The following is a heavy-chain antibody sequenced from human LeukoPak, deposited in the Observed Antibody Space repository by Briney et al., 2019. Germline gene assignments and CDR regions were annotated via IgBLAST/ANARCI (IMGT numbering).Heavy chain of an antibody. Sequence: WASVKVSCKVSGYTLTELSMHWVRQAPGKGHEWMGGFDLGDGETIFAQKFQGRVTMTEDTSTDTAYMELRSLTSEDTAVYYCAAGDPWHLLDYWGQGTLVTVSS. CDR3: AAGDPWHLLDY. V-gene: IGHV1-24*01. CDR1: GYTLTELS. CDR2: FDLGDGET. J-gene: IGHJ4*02. D-gene: IGHD5-12*01.